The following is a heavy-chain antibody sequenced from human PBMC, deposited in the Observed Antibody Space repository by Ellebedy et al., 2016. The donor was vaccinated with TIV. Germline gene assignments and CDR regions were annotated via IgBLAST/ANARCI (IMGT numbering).Heavy chain of an antibody. CDR2: ISYDGSNK. D-gene: IGHD4-17*01. J-gene: IGHJ4*02. CDR1: GFIFSSYA. CDR3: ARDRVHYAHFDY. Sequence: GGSLRLXXAASGFIFSSYAMHWVRQAPGKGLEWAAVISYDGSNKYYADSVKGRFTISRDNSKNTLYLQMNSLRAEDTAVYYCARDRVHYAHFDYWGQGTLVTVSS. V-gene: IGHV3-30-3*01.